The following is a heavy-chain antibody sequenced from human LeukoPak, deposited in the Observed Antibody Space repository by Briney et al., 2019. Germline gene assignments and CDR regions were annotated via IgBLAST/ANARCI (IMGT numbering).Heavy chain of an antibody. J-gene: IGHJ6*02. Sequence: GESLKISCKGSGYRFTSYWIGWVPQMPGKGLEWMGIIYPGDSDTRYSPSFQGQVTISADKSISTAYLQWSSLKASDTAMYYCASSNWGSGYYYYGMDVWGQGTTVTVSS. CDR1: GYRFTSYW. CDR2: IYPGDSDT. V-gene: IGHV5-51*01. CDR3: ASSNWGSGYYYYGMDV. D-gene: IGHD7-27*01.